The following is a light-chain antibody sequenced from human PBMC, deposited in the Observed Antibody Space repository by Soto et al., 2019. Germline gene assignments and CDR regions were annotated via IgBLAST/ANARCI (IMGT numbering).Light chain of an antibody. Sequence: QSVLTQPRSASGTPGQRVTIYCSGGSSNIGSNTVNWYQQLPGTAPKLLIYSNNQRPSGVPDRFSGSKSGTSASLAISGLQSEDEADYYCAAWDGSLNGVVFGGGTKLTVL. CDR3: AAWDGSLNGVV. V-gene: IGLV1-44*01. CDR1: SSNIGSNT. J-gene: IGLJ2*01. CDR2: SNN.